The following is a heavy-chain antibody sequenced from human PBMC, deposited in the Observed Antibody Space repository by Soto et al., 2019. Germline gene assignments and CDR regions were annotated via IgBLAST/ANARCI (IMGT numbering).Heavy chain of an antibody. D-gene: IGHD3-10*01. CDR2: ISSSSSYI. CDR3: GGSFGEPQYYYGMDV. J-gene: IGHJ6*02. V-gene: IGHV3-21*01. Sequence: GGSLRLSCAASGFTFSSYSMNWVRQAPGKGLEWVSSISSSSSYIYYADSVKGRFTISRDNAKNSLYLQMNSLRAEDTAVYYCGGSFGEPQYYYGMDVWGQGTTVTVSS. CDR1: GFTFSSYS.